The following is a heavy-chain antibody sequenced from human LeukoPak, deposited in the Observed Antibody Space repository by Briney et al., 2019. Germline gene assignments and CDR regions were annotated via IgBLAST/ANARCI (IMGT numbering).Heavy chain of an antibody. CDR1: GFTFSDYY. Sequence: GGSLRLSCAASGFTFSDYYMSWIRQAPGKGLEWISYISFSGSTIYYADSVKGRFTISRDNAKNTVYLQMNSLRAEDTAVYYCVRDWGYDSSGYWQKYFDTWGQGTLVTVSS. CDR2: ISFSGSTI. CDR3: VRDWGYDSSGYWQKYFDT. J-gene: IGHJ4*02. V-gene: IGHV3-11*04. D-gene: IGHD3-22*01.